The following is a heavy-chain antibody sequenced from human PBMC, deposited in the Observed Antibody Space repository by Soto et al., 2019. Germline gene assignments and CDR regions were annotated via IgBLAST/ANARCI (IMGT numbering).Heavy chain of an antibody. J-gene: IGHJ4*02. CDR1: GFTFGSYA. D-gene: IGHD3-9*01. CDR3: AKDLLRYFDCVHPADY. CDR2: ISGSGGST. Sequence: PGGSLRLSCTASGFTFGSYAMSWVRQAPGKGLEWVSAISGSGGSTYYADSVKGRFTISRDNSKNTLYLQMNSLRAEDTAVYYCAKDLLRYFDCVHPADYWRQGAPVDVS. V-gene: IGHV3-23*01.